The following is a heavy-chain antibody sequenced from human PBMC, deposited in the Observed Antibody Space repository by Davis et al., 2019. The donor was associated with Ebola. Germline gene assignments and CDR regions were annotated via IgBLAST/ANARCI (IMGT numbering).Heavy chain of an antibody. Sequence: ASVKVSCKASGYTFTGYYMHWVRQAPGQGLEWMGWINPNSGGTNYAQKFQGWVTMTRDTSISTTYMELSRLRSDDTAVYYGARGLRHNGKGEWFDPWGQGTLVTVAS. CDR2: INPNSGGT. CDR3: ARGLRHNGKGEWFDP. J-gene: IGHJ5*02. CDR1: GYTFTGYY. D-gene: IGHD1-14*01. V-gene: IGHV1-2*04.